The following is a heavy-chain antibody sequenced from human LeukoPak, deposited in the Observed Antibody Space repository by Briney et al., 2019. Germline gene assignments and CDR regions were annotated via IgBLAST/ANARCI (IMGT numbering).Heavy chain of an antibody. J-gene: IGHJ4*02. CDR3: AKDTIKIVVVVAGYLDY. CDR1: GFTVSTDH. Sequence: GGSLRLSCAASGFTVSTDHMSWVRQAPGKGLEWVSAISGSGGSTYYADSVKGRFTISRDNSKNTLYLQMNSLRAEDTAVYYCAKDTIKIVVVVAGYLDYWGQGTLVTVSS. CDR2: ISGSGGST. D-gene: IGHD2-15*01. V-gene: IGHV3-23*01.